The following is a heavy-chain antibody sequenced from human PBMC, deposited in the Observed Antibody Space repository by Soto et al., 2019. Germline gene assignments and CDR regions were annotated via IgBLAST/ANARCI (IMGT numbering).Heavy chain of an antibody. J-gene: IGHJ4*02. V-gene: IGHV3-23*01. CDR1: GFTFSTYP. D-gene: IGHD7-27*01. CDR2: IIGNGGRT. CDR3: AKETGEGGIDY. Sequence: EVQLLESGGCLVHPGGSLRLSCAASGFTFSTYPMSWVSQAPVKGLEWVAAIIGNGGRTYHADSVKGRFTISRDNSKNTLYLQVNSLRVEDTALYYCAKETGEGGIDYWGQGTLVTVSS.